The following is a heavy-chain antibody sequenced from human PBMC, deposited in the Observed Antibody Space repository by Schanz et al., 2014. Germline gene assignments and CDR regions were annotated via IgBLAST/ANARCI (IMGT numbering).Heavy chain of an antibody. CDR3: ARRGPNCSNNACYHGWFDP. J-gene: IGHJ5*02. V-gene: IGHV1-2*02. Sequence: QVLLVQSGAEVKQPGASVKVSCKASGYTFTGYYIHWVRQAPGQGFEWMGWINPLSGATDYAPTCQGRVCMTRDTSISTAYMEVTRLVSSDTAVYYCARRGPNCSNNACYHGWFDPWGQGTLVTVSS. CDR1: GYTFTGYY. D-gene: IGHD4-4*01. CDR2: INPLSGAT.